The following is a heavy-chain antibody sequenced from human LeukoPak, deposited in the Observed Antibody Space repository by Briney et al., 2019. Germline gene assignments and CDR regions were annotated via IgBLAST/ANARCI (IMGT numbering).Heavy chain of an antibody. CDR1: GYTFTGYY. D-gene: IGHD6-13*01. CDR3: ARNIAAAGTLGGMDV. CDR2: INPNSGGT. V-gene: IGHV1-2*04. J-gene: IGHJ6*02. Sequence: ASVKVSCKASGYTFTGYYMHWVRQAPGQGLEWMGWINPNSGGTNYAQKSQGWVTMTRDTSISTAYMELSRLRSDDTAVYYCARNIAAAGTLGGMDVWGQGTTVTVSS.